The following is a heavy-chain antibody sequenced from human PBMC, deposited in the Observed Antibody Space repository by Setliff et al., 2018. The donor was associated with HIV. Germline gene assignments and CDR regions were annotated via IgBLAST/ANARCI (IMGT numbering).Heavy chain of an antibody. V-gene: IGHV3-30*04. CDR2: ISCDGRNE. D-gene: IGHD2-21*02. CDR1: GFTLSTYT. CDR3: ASTHCGGDCYSTYYFHYYGMDV. Sequence: LRLSCAASGFTLSTYTVHWVRQAPGKGLEWVALISCDGRNEYYADSVKGRFTISRDNSKNTLDLQMNSLRAEDTAVYYCASTHCGGDCYSTYYFHYYGMDVWGQGTTVTVSS. J-gene: IGHJ6*02.